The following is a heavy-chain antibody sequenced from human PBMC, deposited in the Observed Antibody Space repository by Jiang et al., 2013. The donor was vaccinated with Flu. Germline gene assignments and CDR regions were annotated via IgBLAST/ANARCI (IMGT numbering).Heavy chain of an antibody. D-gene: IGHD5-18*01. CDR1: GGSISSYY. V-gene: IGHV4-59*08. Sequence: GLVKPSETLSLTCTVSGGSISSYYWSWIRQPPGKGLEWIGYIYYSGSTNYNPSLKSRVTISVDTSKNQFSLKLSSVTAADTAVYYCARRSRWAMDLDYWGQGTLVTVSS. CDR3: ARRSRWAMDLDY. J-gene: IGHJ4*02. CDR2: IYYSGST.